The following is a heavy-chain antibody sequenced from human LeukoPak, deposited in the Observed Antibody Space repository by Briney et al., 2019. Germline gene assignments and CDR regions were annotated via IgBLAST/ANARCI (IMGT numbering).Heavy chain of an antibody. J-gene: IGHJ6*03. Sequence: GGSLRLSCAASGFTFSNAWVSWVRQAPGKGLEWVGRIKSKTDGGTTDYAAPVKGRFTISRDDSKNTLYLQMNSLKTEDTAVYYCTTDPSFSLGYCSGGSCHKLVLPYYYYYMDVWGKGTTVTVSS. V-gene: IGHV3-15*01. D-gene: IGHD2-15*01. CDR2: IKSKTDGGTT. CDR3: TTDPSFSLGYCSGGSCHKLVLPYYYYYMDV. CDR1: GFTFSNAW.